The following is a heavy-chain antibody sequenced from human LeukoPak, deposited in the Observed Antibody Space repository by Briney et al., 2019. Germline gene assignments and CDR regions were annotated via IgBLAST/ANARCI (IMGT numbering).Heavy chain of an antibody. J-gene: IGHJ4*02. D-gene: IGHD6-19*01. CDR1: GGSISSSSYY. Sequence: SETLSLTCTVSGGSISSSSYYWGWIRQPPGKGLEWIGSIYYSGSTYYNPSLKSRVTISVDTSKNQFSLKLSSVTAADTAVYYCARDAQYSSGWRGDYFDYWGQGTLVTVSS. CDR3: ARDAQYSSGWRGDYFDY. CDR2: IYYSGST. V-gene: IGHV4-39*07.